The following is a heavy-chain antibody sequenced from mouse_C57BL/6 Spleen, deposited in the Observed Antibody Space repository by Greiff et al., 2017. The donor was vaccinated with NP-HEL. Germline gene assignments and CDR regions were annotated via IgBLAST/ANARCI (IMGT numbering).Heavy chain of an antibody. CDR3: ASPMVTTRGPWFAY. J-gene: IGHJ3*01. CDR2: IWSGGST. Sequence: VQRVESGPGLVQPSQSLSITCTVSGFSLTSYGVHWVRQSPGKGLEWLGVIWSGGSTDYNAAFISRLSISKDNSKSQVFFKMNSLQADDTAIYYCASPMVTTRGPWFAYWGQGTLVTVSA. D-gene: IGHD2-2*01. V-gene: IGHV2-2*01. CDR1: GFSLTSYG.